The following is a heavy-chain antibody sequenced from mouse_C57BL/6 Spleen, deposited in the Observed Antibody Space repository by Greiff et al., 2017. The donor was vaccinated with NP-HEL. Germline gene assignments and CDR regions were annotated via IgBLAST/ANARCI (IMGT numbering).Heavy chain of an antibody. CDR1: GYTFTSYW. J-gene: IGHJ1*03. V-gene: IGHV1-72*01. CDR2: IDPKSGGT. D-gene: IGHD1-1*01. CDR3: ARTAVVARGYFDV. Sequence: QVQLQQPGAELVKPGASVKLSCKASGYTFTSYWMHWVKQRPGRGLEWIGRIDPKSGGTKYNEKFKSKATLTVDKPSSTAYMQLSSLTSEDSAVYYCARTAVVARGYFDVWGTGTTVTVSS.